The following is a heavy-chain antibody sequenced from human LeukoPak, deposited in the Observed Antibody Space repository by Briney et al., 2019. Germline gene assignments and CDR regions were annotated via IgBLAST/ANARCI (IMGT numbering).Heavy chain of an antibody. CDR3: ARDQYYDSSGYWLYYFDY. Sequence: GASVKVSCKASGGTFSSYAISWVRQAPGQGLEWMGGIIPIFGTANYAQKFQGRVTITADESTSTAYMELSSLRSEDTAVYYCARDQYYDSSGYWLYYFDYWGQGTLVTVSS. V-gene: IGHV1-69*13. CDR2: IIPIFGTA. D-gene: IGHD3-22*01. CDR1: GGTFSSYA. J-gene: IGHJ4*02.